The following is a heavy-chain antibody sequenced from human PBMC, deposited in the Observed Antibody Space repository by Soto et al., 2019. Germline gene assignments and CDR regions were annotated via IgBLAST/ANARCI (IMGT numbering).Heavy chain of an antibody. Sequence: GGSLRLSCAASGFTLSDYYMSWIRQAPGRGLEWVSYITGSGSIIYYADSVKGRFTISRDNARNSVYLQMNSLRAEDTAVYYCARGYCSGGSCYRFDPWGQGTLVTVSS. V-gene: IGHV3-11*04. D-gene: IGHD2-15*01. CDR3: ARGYCSGGSCYRFDP. J-gene: IGHJ5*02. CDR1: GFTLSDYY. CDR2: ITGSGSII.